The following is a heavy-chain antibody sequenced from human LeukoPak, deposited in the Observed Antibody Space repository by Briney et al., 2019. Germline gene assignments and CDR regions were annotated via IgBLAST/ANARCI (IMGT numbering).Heavy chain of an antibody. Sequence: GGSLRLSCAASGFTFSTYWMHWVRQAPGKGLVWVSRINSDGSGTSYADSVKGRFTISRDNAKNTLYLQMNSLRAEDTAVYYCARDTPPAYCGGDCYYTFDIWGQGTVVTVSS. V-gene: IGHV3-74*01. CDR1: GFTFSTYW. CDR2: INSDGSGT. CDR3: ARDTPPAYCGGDCYYTFDI. J-gene: IGHJ3*02. D-gene: IGHD2-21*02.